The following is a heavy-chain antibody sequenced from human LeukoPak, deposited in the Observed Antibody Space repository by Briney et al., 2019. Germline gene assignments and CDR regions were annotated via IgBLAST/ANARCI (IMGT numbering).Heavy chain of an antibody. CDR2: INHSGST. D-gene: IGHD2-2*01. CDR1: GESFRGYY. J-gene: IGHJ6*03. Sequence: PSEPLSLTCALYGESFRGYYWSWIRKPPGKGLEGIGEINHSGSTNYNPSLKSRVTISVDASKNQFSLKLSSVTAADTAVYYCAREVGVTSWSYYYMDVWGKGTTVTVSS. V-gene: IGHV4-34*01. CDR3: AREVGVTSWSYYYMDV.